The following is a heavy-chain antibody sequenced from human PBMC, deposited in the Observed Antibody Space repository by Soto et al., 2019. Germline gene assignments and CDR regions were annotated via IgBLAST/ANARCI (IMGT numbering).Heavy chain of an antibody. D-gene: IGHD3-10*01. CDR2: ISGSGGST. CDR3: AKDSPTITMVRGGPIDY. CDR1: GFTFSSYA. V-gene: IGHV3-23*01. Sequence: EVQLLESGGGLVQPGGSLRLSCAASGFTFSSYAMSWVRQAPGKGLEWVSAISGSGGSTYYADSVKGRFTISGDNSKNTLYLQMNSLRAEDTAVYYCAKDSPTITMVRGGPIDYWGQGTLVTVSS. J-gene: IGHJ4*02.